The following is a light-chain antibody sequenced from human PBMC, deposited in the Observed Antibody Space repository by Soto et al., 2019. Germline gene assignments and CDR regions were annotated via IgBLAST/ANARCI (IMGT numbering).Light chain of an antibody. Sequence: QSALTQPRSVSGSPGQSVTISCTGTSSDVGGYDYVSWYQQYPGKAPKLLIFDVNQRPSGVPDRFSGSKSGNTASLTISGLQAEDEADYYCFLSYSGARPVVFGGGTKLTVL. CDR2: DVN. J-gene: IGLJ2*01. V-gene: IGLV2-11*01. CDR3: FLSYSGARPVV. CDR1: SSDVGGYDY.